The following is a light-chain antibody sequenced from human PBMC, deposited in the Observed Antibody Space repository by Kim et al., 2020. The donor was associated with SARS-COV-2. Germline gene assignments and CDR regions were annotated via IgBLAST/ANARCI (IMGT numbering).Light chain of an antibody. CDR1: SLRSYY. Sequence: SSELTQDPAVSVALGQTVRITCQGDSLRSYYATWYQQKPGQAPIVVIYGKNIRPSGIPDRFSGSSSGDTTSLTITGTQAGDEADYYCNSRGSNDNVLFGG. J-gene: IGLJ2*01. CDR2: GKN. V-gene: IGLV3-19*01. CDR3: NSRGSNDNVL.